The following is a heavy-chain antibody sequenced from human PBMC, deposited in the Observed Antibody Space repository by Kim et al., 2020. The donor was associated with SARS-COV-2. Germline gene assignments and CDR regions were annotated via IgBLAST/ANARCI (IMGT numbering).Heavy chain of an antibody. J-gene: IGHJ3*02. CDR3: ARVDVWYYGGTDDAFDI. D-gene: IGHD4-17*01. CDR1: GFTFSSYW. CDR2: IKQDGSEK. V-gene: IGHV3-7*01. Sequence: GGSLRLSCAASGFTFSSYWMSWVRQAPGKGLEWVANIKQDGSEKYYVDSVKGRFTISRDNAKNSLYLQMNSLRAEDTAVYYCARVDVWYYGGTDDAFDIWGQGTMVTVSS.